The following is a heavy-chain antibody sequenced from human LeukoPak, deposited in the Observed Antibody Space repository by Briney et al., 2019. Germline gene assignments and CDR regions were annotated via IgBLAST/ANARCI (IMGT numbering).Heavy chain of an antibody. CDR2: INPNSGGT. Sequence: GASVKVSCKASGYTFTGYYMHWVRQATGQGLEWMGWINPNSGGTNYAQKFQGRVTMTRDTSISTAYMELSRLRSDDTAVYYCTAYDSSGYYQSYFDYWGQGTLVTVSS. J-gene: IGHJ4*02. V-gene: IGHV1-2*02. CDR3: TAYDSSGYYQSYFDY. CDR1: GYTFTGYY. D-gene: IGHD3-22*01.